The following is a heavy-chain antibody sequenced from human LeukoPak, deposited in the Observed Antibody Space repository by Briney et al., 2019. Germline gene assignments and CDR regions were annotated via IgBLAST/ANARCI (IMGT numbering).Heavy chain of an antibody. Sequence: GGSLRLSCVGSGFSFSTYDMGWVRRILGKGLEWVSAISTTGGYTEDADSVKGRFTISRDNSQNTLFLQMHSLRAEDTAVYYCAKKPATIKFPFDIWGQGTLVTVSP. CDR2: ISTTGGYT. CDR3: AKKPATIKFPFDI. CDR1: GFSFSTYD. V-gene: IGHV3-23*01. D-gene: IGHD5-24*01. J-gene: IGHJ4*02.